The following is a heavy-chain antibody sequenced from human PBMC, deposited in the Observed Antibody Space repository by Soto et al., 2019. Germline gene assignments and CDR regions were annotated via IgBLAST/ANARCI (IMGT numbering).Heavy chain of an antibody. J-gene: IGHJ5*01. V-gene: IGHV1-18*01. CDR3: ARTAGIFRVGTSPQVLYNYFDS. CDR1: GYTFTKYG. CDR2: ISPYNGNT. D-gene: IGHD1-7*01. Sequence: QAQLVQSGAEVKKPGASVTISCQASGYTFTKYGIAWVRQAPGQGLEWLGGISPYNGNTVYAKKVEGRVTMTTDTTTRIAYMELKSLRSDVTALYYRARTAGIFRVGTSPQVLYNYFDSWGQGTLVTVSS.